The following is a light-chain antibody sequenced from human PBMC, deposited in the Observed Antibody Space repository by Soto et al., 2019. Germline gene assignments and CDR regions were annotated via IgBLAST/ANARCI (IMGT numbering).Light chain of an antibody. V-gene: IGLV1-44*01. Sequence: QPVLTQTPSASGTPGQTVTISCSGSRSNIGNNAVSWYQQFPGTAPKLLIYNNNQRPSGGPDRFSGSKSGTSASLAISGLQSEDEADYYCATWDDSLNARGVFGGGTKLTVL. J-gene: IGLJ3*02. CDR3: ATWDDSLNARGV. CDR2: NNN. CDR1: RSNIGNNA.